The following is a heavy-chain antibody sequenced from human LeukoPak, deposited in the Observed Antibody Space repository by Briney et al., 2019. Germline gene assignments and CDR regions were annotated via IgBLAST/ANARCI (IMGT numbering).Heavy chain of an antibody. CDR3: ARDGYSSSPNLRDYYYYGMDV. J-gene: IGHJ6*02. CDR1: GGTFSSYA. CDR2: ISAYNGNT. Sequence: GASVKVSCKASGGTFSSYAISWVRQAPGQGLEWMGWISAYNGNTNYAQKLQGRVTMTTDTSTSTAYMELRSLRSDDTAVYYCARDGYSSSPNLRDYYYYGMDVWGQGTTVTVSS. D-gene: IGHD6-6*01. V-gene: IGHV1-18*01.